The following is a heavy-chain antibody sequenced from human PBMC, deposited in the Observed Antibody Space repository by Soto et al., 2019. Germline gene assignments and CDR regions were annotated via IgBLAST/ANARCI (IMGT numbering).Heavy chain of an antibody. V-gene: IGHV3-11*05. J-gene: IGHJ4*02. Sequence: PGGSLRLSCAASGFTFSDSYMTWIRQAPGKGLEWVSHISSSSSHTNYADSVKGRFTVSRDNANNSLYLEMNNLRADDTAVYFCARDRDTYGHGFFDSWGQGTLVTVSS. CDR1: GFTFSDSY. CDR2: ISSSSSHT. D-gene: IGHD5-18*01. CDR3: ARDRDTYGHGFFDS.